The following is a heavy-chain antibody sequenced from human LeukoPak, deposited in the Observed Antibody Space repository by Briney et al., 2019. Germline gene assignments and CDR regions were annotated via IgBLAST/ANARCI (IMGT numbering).Heavy chain of an antibody. Sequence: PGGSLRLSCAASGFTFSDYSMNWVRQAPGKGLEWVSSISRNSRHVYYGGSVWGRFAISRHDARNSLFLEMNSLRAEDMAVYYCVRDFMAMGGTTACLHYWGQGTLVTVSS. CDR1: GFTFSDYS. CDR3: VRDFMAMGGTTACLHY. V-gene: IGHV3-21*01. J-gene: IGHJ4*02. D-gene: IGHD1-26*01. CDR2: ISRNSRHV.